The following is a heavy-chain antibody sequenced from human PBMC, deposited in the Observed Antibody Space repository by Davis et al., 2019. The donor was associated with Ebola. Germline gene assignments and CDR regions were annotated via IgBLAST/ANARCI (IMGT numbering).Heavy chain of an antibody. CDR1: AGSISNHY. CDR2: VYSSGYS. J-gene: IGHJ4*02. D-gene: IGHD3-22*01. Sequence: MPSETLSLTCPISAGSISNHYWTWIRQPPGKGLEWIGNVYSSGYSQNNPSLKSRVTIAVDTSKNQFSLRLTSVTAADTAVYYCARDYSYDSSGYYDYWGQGTLVTVSS. CDR3: ARDYSYDSSGYYDY. V-gene: IGHV4-4*08.